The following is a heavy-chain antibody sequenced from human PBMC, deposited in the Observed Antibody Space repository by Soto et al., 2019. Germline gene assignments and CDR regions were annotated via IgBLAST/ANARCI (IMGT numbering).Heavy chain of an antibody. V-gene: IGHV4-39*07. Sequence: SETLSLTCTVSGDSMTSSSYYWGWIRQPPGRGLEWIGSIYYSERTSYNSGSTYYSPSLKSRVTISVDTSKNQFSLKLSSVTAADTAVYYCARQKPLTIFGVVNWFDPWGQGTLVTVSS. J-gene: IGHJ5*02. D-gene: IGHD3-3*01. CDR2: IYYSERTSYNSGST. CDR1: GDSMTSSSYY. CDR3: ARQKPLTIFGVVNWFDP.